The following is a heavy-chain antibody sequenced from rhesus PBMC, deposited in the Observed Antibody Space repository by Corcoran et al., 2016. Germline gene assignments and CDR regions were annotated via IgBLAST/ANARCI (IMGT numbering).Heavy chain of an antibody. V-gene: IGHV4-93*01. CDR1: GGSIRSNYW. D-gene: IGHD2-15*01. CDR2: CFGGSAIH. J-gene: IGHJ4*01. CDR3: ASTDCSNSDCSSGDL. Sequence: QVQESGPTVVKPSETLSLTCTVSGGSIRSNYWWTWIRQSPGKGLEWVGGCFGGSAIHGYNPFFKSRVSISTDTSKNQVSLKMTSVTAADTAVYYCASTDCSNSDCSSGDLWGQGVLVTVTS.